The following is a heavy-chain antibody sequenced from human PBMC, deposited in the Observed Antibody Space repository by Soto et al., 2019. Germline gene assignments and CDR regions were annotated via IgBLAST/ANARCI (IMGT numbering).Heavy chain of an antibody. CDR2: ISYDGSNK. V-gene: IGHV3-30*18. CDR3: AKERYSGYAQGYFDL. CDR1: GFTFSSYG. J-gene: IGHJ2*01. Sequence: QVQLVESGGGAVQPGRSLRLSCAASGFTFSSYGMHWVRQAPGKGLEWVAVISYDGSNKYYADSVKGRFTISRDNSKNTLYLQMNSLRAEDTAVYYCAKERYSGYAQGYFDLWGRGTLVTVSS. D-gene: IGHD5-12*01.